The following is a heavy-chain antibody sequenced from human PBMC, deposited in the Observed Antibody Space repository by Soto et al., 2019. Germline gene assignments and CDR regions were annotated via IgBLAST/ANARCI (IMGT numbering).Heavy chain of an antibody. Sequence: QVQLVESGGGVVQPGTSLRLSCAASGVRFKSFVMHWVRQAPGTGLEWVAVTSYDGNNKDYGDSVKGRFTLSRDNSQNPLHLQMDFLRPEDMALYFCARWGTTGGFDLWGQGTRVSVSS. D-gene: IGHD3-16*01. J-gene: IGHJ4*02. CDR3: ARWGTTGGFDL. CDR2: TSYDGNNK. V-gene: IGHV3-30*19. CDR1: GVRFKSFV.